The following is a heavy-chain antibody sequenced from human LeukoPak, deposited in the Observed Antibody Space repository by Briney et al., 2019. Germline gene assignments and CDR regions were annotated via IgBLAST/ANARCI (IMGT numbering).Heavy chain of an antibody. J-gene: IGHJ4*02. CDR2: IYSSGST. D-gene: IGHD2-2*01. CDR1: GGSISSHY. V-gene: IGHV4-59*08. Sequence: PSETLSLTCTVSGGSISSHYWSWIRQPPGKKLEWIGYIYSSGSTNYNPSLRSRVTISVDTSKSQFSLNLSSVAAADTAVYYCVRWVPAVMAFDSWGQGALVTVPS. CDR3: VRWVPAVMAFDS.